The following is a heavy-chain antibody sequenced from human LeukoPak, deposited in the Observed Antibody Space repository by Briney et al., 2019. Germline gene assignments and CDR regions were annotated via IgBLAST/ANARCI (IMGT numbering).Heavy chain of an antibody. CDR3: ARGYLMIFGVVIRYYFDY. D-gene: IGHD3-3*01. Sequence: PSETLSLTCAVYGGSFSGYYWSWIRQPPGKGLEWIGEINHSGSTNYSPSLKSRVTISVDTSKNQFSLKLSSVTAADTAVYYCARGYLMIFGVVIRYYFDYWGQGTLVTVSS. J-gene: IGHJ4*02. CDR2: INHSGST. CDR1: GGSFSGYY. V-gene: IGHV4-34*01.